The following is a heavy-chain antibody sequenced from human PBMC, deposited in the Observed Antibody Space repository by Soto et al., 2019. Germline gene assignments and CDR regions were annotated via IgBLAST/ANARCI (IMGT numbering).Heavy chain of an antibody. CDR1: GGSISSSSYC. CDR3: ASQQQVLNWFDP. D-gene: IGHD6-13*01. CDR2: ISYSGSA. J-gene: IGHJ5*02. Sequence: QLQLQESGPGLVKPSETLSLTCTVSGGSISSSSYCWGWIRQPPGKGLEWIGSISYSGSAYYNPSLKSRVIIPVNTSKNQFSLKLRSVTAADTAVYYCASQQQVLNWFDPWGPGTLVTVSS. V-gene: IGHV4-39*01.